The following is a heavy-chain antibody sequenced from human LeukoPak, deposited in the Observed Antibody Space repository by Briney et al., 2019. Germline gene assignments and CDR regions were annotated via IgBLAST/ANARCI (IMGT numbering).Heavy chain of an antibody. CDR1: GYSFTSYW. J-gene: IGHJ6*02. D-gene: IGHD6-13*01. V-gene: IGHV5-51*01. CDR3: ASLTAAGSWDYGMGV. Sequence: GESLKISRKGSGYSFTSYWIGCVRQMPRKGLEWMGIIYPGDSDTRYSPSFQGQVTISADKSISTAYLQWSSLKASDTAMYYCASLTAAGSWDYGMGVWGQGTTVTVSS. CDR2: IYPGDSDT.